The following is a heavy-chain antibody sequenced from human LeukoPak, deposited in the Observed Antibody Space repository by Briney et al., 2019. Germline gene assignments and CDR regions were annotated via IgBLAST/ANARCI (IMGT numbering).Heavy chain of an antibody. D-gene: IGHD3-3*01. V-gene: IGHV3-11*04. J-gene: IGHJ4*02. CDR1: GFTFSDYY. CDR2: IGSSVSTI. CDR3: ARDFDYDFWSGYSVTPSMGYFDY. Sequence: GGSLRLSCAASGFTFSDYYMSWIRQAPGKGLEWVSYIGSSVSTIYYADSVKGRFTISRDNAKNSLYLQMNSLRAEDTAVYYCARDFDYDFWSGYSVTPSMGYFDYWGQGTLVTVSS.